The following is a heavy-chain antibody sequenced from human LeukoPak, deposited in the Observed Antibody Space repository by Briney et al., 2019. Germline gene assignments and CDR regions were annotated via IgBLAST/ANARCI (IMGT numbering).Heavy chain of an antibody. V-gene: IGHV3-9*01. CDR2: ISWNSGSI. Sequence: PGGSLRLSCAASGLTFDDYAMHWVRQAPGKGLEWVSGISWNSGSIGYADSVKGRFTISRDNAKNSLYLQMNSLRAEDTALYYCHGWGSSGYLIDAFDIWGQGTMVTVSS. D-gene: IGHD3-22*01. J-gene: IGHJ3*02. CDR1: GLTFDDYA. CDR3: HGWGSSGYLIDAFDI.